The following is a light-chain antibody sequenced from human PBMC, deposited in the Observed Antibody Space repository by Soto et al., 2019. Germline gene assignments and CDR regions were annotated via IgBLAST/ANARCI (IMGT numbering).Light chain of an antibody. Sequence: DIQMTQSPCSLSASVGDRVTITCQASQDISTHFKWYQQKPGKAPKLLIYDASNLETGVPSRFSGSGSGTDFTFTISSLQPEDIAIYYCQQYHDLLLTFGGGTKVEIK. CDR3: QQYHDLLLT. CDR1: QDISTH. CDR2: DAS. V-gene: IGKV1-33*01. J-gene: IGKJ4*01.